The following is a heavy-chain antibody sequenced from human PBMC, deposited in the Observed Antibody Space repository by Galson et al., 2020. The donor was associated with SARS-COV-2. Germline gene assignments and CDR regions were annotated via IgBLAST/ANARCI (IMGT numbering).Heavy chain of an antibody. Sequence: ETSETLSLTCTVSGGSISSGDYYWSWIRQPPGKGLEWIGYIYYSGSTYYNPSLKSRVTISVDTSKNQFSLKLSSVTAADTAVYYCARDPSGGPLPRFDPWGQGTLVTVSS. CDR3: ARDPSGGPLPRFDP. CDR1: GGSISSGDYY. J-gene: IGHJ5*02. D-gene: IGHD3-16*01. V-gene: IGHV4-30-4*01. CDR2: IYYSGST.